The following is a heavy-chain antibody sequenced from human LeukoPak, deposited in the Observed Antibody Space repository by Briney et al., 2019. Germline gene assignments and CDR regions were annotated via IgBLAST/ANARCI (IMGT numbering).Heavy chain of an antibody. CDR3: ARDSMTMVVTWDY. V-gene: IGHV1-18*01. J-gene: IGHJ4*02. Sequence: ASVKVSCKASGGTFSSYAISWVRQAPGQGLEWMGWISAYNGNTNYAQKLQGRVTMTTDTSTSTAYMELRSLRSDDTAVYYCARDSMTMVVTWDYWGQGTLVTVSS. CDR2: ISAYNGNT. D-gene: IGHD4-23*01. CDR1: GGTFSSYA.